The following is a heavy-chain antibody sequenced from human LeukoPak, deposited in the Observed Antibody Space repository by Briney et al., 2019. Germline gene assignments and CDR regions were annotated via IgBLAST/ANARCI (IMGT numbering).Heavy chain of an antibody. Sequence: GGSLRLSCAASGVSFRNYWMGWVRQAPGKGLEWVSYISSSVSTIYYADSVKVRFTISRDNAKNSLYLQMNSLRAEDTAVYYCARDAGYNIDYWGQGTLVTVSS. J-gene: IGHJ4*02. CDR2: ISSSVSTI. CDR1: GVSFRNYW. V-gene: IGHV3-48*04. D-gene: IGHD5-24*01. CDR3: ARDAGYNIDY.